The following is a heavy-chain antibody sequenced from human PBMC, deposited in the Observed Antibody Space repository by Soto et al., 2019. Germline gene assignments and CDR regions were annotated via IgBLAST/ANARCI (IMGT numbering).Heavy chain of an antibody. CDR3: AREDYYYAMDV. CDR1: DGSVSSGNYY. J-gene: IGHJ6*02. V-gene: IGHV4-61*01. CDR2: MYYTGST. Sequence: SETLSLTCTVSDGSVSSGNYYWSWVRQPPGKGLEWIGYMYYTGSTNYNPSLKSRVTIAIDTSTNQFSLKLSSVTAADTAVYYCAREDYYYAMDVWGQGTTVTVSS.